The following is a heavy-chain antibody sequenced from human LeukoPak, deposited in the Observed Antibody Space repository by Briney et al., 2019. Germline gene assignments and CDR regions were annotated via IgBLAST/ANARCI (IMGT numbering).Heavy chain of an antibody. V-gene: IGHV1-69*13. D-gene: IGHD3-22*01. CDR3: AREYYYDSSGYYSPSGVYYYGMDV. Sequence: EASVKVSCKASGGTFSSYAISWVRQAPGQGLEWMGGIIPIFGTANYAQKFQGRVTITADESTSTAYMELSSLRSEDTAVYYCAREYYYDSSGYYSPSGVYYYGMDVWGQGTTVTVSS. CDR1: GGTFSSYA. J-gene: IGHJ6*02. CDR2: IIPIFGTA.